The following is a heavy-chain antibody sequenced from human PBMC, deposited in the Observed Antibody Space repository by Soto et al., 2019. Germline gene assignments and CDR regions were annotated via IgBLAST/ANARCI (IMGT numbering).Heavy chain of an antibody. Sequence: ASVKVSCKASGYTLTGYYMHWVRQAPGQGLEWMGWINPNSGGTNYAQKFQGWVTVTRDTSISTAYMELSRLRSDDTAVYYCARVRGYCSGGSCYFDYWGQGTLVTVSS. CDR2: INPNSGGT. V-gene: IGHV1-2*04. CDR1: GYTLTGYY. J-gene: IGHJ4*02. CDR3: ARVRGYCSGGSCYFDY. D-gene: IGHD2-15*01.